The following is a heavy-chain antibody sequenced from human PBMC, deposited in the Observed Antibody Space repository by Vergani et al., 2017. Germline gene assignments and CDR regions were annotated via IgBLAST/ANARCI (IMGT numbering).Heavy chain of an antibody. J-gene: IGHJ6*03. CDR3: AREGWFRAVTDYYYYYMDF. CDR2: INPNSGGT. V-gene: IGHV1-2*02. D-gene: IGHD3-10*01. CDR1: GYTFTGYY. Sequence: QVQLVQSGAEVQKPGASVKVSCKASGYTFTGYYMHWVRQAPGQGLEWMGWINPNSGGTNYAQKFQGRVTMTRDTDIRTAYMELSRLRSDDTAVYYCAREGWFRAVTDYYYYYMDFWGKGTTVTVSS.